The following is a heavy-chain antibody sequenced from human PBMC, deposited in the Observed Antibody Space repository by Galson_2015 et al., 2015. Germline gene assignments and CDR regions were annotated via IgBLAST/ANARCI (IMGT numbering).Heavy chain of an antibody. Sequence: SVKVSCKASGSTFIEYYIHWVRQAPGQGPEWMGVVNPRGGSPTYAQTFQGRVTITSDASTTTVTMELSGLKSEDTAVYFCAREGHGSGSYYDSWGLGTLVTVSS. CDR2: VNPRGGSP. D-gene: IGHD3-10*01. V-gene: IGHV1-46*01. CDR1: GSTFIEYY. J-gene: IGHJ5*01. CDR3: AREGHGSGSYYDS.